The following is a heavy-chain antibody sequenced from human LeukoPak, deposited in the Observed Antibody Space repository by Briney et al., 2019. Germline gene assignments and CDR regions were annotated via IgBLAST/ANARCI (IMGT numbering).Heavy chain of an antibody. CDR1: GGSLSSYY. CDR2: IYYSGGT. CDR3: AIEPHYYGSGSPRAFDI. Sequence: PSETLSLTCTVSGGSLSSYYWSWIRQPPGKGLEWIGYIYYSGGTNYNPSLKRRVTISVDTSKTQFSLKLSSVTAADTAVYYCAIEPHYYGSGSPRAFDIWGQGTMVTVSS. V-gene: IGHV4-59*12. J-gene: IGHJ3*02. D-gene: IGHD3-10*01.